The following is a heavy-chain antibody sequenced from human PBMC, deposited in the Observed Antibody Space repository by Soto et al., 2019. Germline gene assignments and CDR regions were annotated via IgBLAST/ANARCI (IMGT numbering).Heavy chain of an antibody. V-gene: IGHV3-48*01. D-gene: IGHD5-18*01. CDR1: GFTFSSYS. Sequence: EVQLVESGGGLVQPGGSLRLSCAASGFTFSSYSMNWVRQAPGKGLEWISYISSSSNTIYYADSMKGRFTISRDNARNSPDLQMNGLRAEDTAVYYCARGGYRTFDYWGQGNLVTVSP. CDR2: ISSSSNTI. J-gene: IGHJ4*02. CDR3: ARGGYRTFDY.